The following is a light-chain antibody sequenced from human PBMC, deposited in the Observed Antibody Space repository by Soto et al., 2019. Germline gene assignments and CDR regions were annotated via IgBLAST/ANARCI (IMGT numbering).Light chain of an antibody. CDR1: SSDVGGYRY. CDR2: DVS. V-gene: IGLV2-14*01. Sequence: ALTQTASVSGSPGQSITISCTGTSSDVGGYRYVSWYQQHPGKVPKLIIYDVSNRPSGISDRFSGSKSANTASLTISGLQAEDEADYYCSSYTSTSAYVVFGGGTKVTVL. CDR3: SSYTSTSAYVV. J-gene: IGLJ2*01.